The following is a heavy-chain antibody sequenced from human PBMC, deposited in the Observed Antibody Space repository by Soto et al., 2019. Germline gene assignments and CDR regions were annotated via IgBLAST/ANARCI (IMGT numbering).Heavy chain of an antibody. Sequence: EVQLLESGGGLVQPGGSLRLSCAASGFTFSDHAMSWVRQAPGKGLEWVSAISGSAFSGSTHYADSVKGRFTISKDNSMNTLFLQKNSLRAEDTAIYLCRQSSSSRPDFAYRMDVWGQGTKVTVSS. CDR2: ISGSAFSGST. CDR3: RQSSSSRPDFAYRMDV. J-gene: IGHJ6*02. CDR1: GFTFSDHA. V-gene: IGHV3-23*01. D-gene: IGHD6-6*01.